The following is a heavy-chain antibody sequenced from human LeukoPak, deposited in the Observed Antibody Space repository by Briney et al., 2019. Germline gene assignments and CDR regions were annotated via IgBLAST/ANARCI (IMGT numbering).Heavy chain of an antibody. J-gene: IGHJ3*01. CDR3: ARDGYNSANGIDV. CDR1: GFIFSSYN. D-gene: IGHD1-1*01. V-gene: IGHV3-21*01. Sequence: GGSLRLFCAASGFIFSSYNINWVRQAPGKGLEWVSSISSSSNYIYYADSVKGRFTISRDNAKCSLSLQMNSLSAEDTAVYYCARDGYNSANGIDVWGQGKMVTVSS. CDR2: ISSSSNYI.